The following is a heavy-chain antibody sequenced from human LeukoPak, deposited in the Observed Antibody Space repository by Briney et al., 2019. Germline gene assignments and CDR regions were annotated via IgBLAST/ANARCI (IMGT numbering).Heavy chain of an antibody. J-gene: IGHJ4*02. CDR3: TRVYGDYDFWSGPAGY. D-gene: IGHD3-3*01. Sequence: PGGSLRLSCTASGFTFGDYTMSWVRQAPGKGLEWVGFIRITAYGGTTEYAASVKGRFTISRDDSKIIAYLQMNSLKAEDTAVYYCTRVYGDYDFWSGPAGYWGQGTLVTVSS. V-gene: IGHV3-49*04. CDR1: GFTFGDYT. CDR2: IRITAYGGTT.